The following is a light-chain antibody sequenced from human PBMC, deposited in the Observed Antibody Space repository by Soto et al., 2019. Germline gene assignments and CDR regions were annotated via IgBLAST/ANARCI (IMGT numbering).Light chain of an antibody. CDR1: SSNIGSNY. V-gene: IGLV1-47*01. CDR2: RNN. Sequence: QSVLTQPPSASGTPGQRVTISCSGSSSNIGSNYVYWYQQLPGTAPKLLIYRNNPRPSGVPDRFSGSKSGISASLAISGLRSEDEADYYCAAWDDSLSGVVFGGGTKLTVL. CDR3: AAWDDSLSGVV. J-gene: IGLJ2*01.